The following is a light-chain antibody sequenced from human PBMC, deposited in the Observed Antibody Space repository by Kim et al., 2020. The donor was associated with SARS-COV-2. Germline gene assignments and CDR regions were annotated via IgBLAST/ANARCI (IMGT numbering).Light chain of an antibody. J-gene: IGKJ4*01. V-gene: IGKV1-27*01. CDR1: QGISND. Sequence: ASVGDRVNITCRARQGISNDLAWYQQKPGKVPKLLIYAASTLQSGVPSRFSGSGSGTDFTLTISSLQPEDVATYYCQKYNSAPLTFGGGTKVDIK. CDR2: AAS. CDR3: QKYNSAPLT.